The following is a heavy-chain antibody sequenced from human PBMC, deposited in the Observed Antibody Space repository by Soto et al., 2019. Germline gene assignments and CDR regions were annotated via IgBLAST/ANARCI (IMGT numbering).Heavy chain of an antibody. CDR3: AKSPIAPHMVRGPIIPRFDP. J-gene: IGHJ5*02. CDR1: GFTFSSYA. D-gene: IGHD3-10*01. CDR2: IIGDGGRT. Sequence: EVQLLESGGGLVQPGGSLRLSCAASGFTFSSYALSWVRQAPGKGLEWVSGIIGDGGRTYYSDSVKGRFTISTDKAKNTLYLQMNSLRAEDTAIYYCAKSPIAPHMVRGPIIPRFDPWGQGTLVTVSS. V-gene: IGHV3-23*01.